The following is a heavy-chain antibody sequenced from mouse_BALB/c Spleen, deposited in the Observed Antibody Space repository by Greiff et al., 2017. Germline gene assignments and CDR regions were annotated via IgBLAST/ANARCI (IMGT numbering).Heavy chain of an antibody. CDR2: IDPANGNT. CDR1: GFNIKDTY. J-gene: IGHJ3*01. V-gene: IGHV14-3*02. D-gene: IGHD4-1*01. CDR3: ARWEETGTAWFAY. Sequence: EVKLVESGAELVKPGASVKLSCTASGFNIKDTYMHWVKQRPEQGLEWIGRIDPANGNTKYDPKFQGKATITADTSSNTAYLQLSSLTSEDTAVYYCARWEETGTAWFAYWGQGTLVTVSA.